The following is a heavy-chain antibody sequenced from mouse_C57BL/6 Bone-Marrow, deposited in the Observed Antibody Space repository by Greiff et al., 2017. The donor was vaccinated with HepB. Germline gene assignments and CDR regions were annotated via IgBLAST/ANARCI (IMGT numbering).Heavy chain of an antibody. CDR2: ISNGGGST. CDR1: GFTFSDYY. Sequence: EVMLVESGGGLVQPGGSLKLSCAASGFTFSDYYMYWVRQTPEKRLEWVAYISNGGGSTYYPDTVKGRFTISRDNAKNTLYLEMSSLGSEDSAMYYGARRTSYYSNHWYFDGWGTGTTVTVSS. D-gene: IGHD2-5*01. V-gene: IGHV5-12*03. J-gene: IGHJ1*03. CDR3: ARRTSYYSNHWYFDG.